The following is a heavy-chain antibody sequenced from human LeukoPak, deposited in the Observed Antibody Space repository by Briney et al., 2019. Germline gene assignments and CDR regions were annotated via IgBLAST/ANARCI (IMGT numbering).Heavy chain of an antibody. D-gene: IGHD6-13*01. V-gene: IGHV1-69*13. CDR3: ARMSGAAALHYYYYYMDV. CDR1: GGTFSSYA. Sequence: SVKVSCKASGGTFSSYAISWVRQAPGQGLEWMGGIIPIFGTANYAQKFQGRVTITADESTSTAYMELSSLRSEDTAVYYCARMSGAAALHYYYYYMDVWGKGTTVTISS. CDR2: IIPIFGTA. J-gene: IGHJ6*03.